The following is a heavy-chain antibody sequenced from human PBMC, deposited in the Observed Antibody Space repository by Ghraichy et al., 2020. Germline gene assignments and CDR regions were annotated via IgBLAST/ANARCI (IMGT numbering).Heavy chain of an antibody. V-gene: IGHV3-53*01. CDR3: ARGVAVADLYYFDY. CDR1: GFTVSSNY. CDR2: IYSGGST. D-gene: IGHD6-19*01. Sequence: GGSLRLSCAASGFTVSSNYMSWVRQAPGKGLEWVSVIYSGGSTYYADSVKGRFTISRDNSKNTLYLQMNSLRAEDTAVYYCARGVAVADLYYFDYWGQGTLVTVSS. J-gene: IGHJ4*02.